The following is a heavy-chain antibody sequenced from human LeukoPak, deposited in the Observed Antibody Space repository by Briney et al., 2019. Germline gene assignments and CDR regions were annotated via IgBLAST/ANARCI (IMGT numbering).Heavy chain of an antibody. CDR1: GFTFSSYS. V-gene: IGHV3-21*01. CDR3: ARDSPVVGFDY. Sequence: GGSLRLSCAASGFTFSSYSMNWVRQAPGKGLEWVSSISSSSSYIYYADSVKGRFTISRDNAKNSLYLRMNSLRAEDTAVYYCARDSPVVGFDYWGQGTLVTVSS. CDR2: ISSSSSYI. D-gene: IGHD2-15*01. J-gene: IGHJ4*02.